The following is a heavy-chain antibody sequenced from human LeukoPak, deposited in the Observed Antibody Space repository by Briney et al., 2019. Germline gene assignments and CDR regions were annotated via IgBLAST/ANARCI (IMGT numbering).Heavy chain of an antibody. J-gene: IGHJ4*02. CDR1: GFTFGDDG. CDR3: SRGNDKSGWAFDY. CDR2: IRSKAYGGTA. V-gene: IGHV3-49*03. Sequence: GGSLRLSCRASGFTFGDDGMTWFRQAPGKGLEWISHIRSKAYGGTAEYAASVRGRFTVSRDDSKSIAYLQMSSLKTEDTAVYFCSRGNDKSGWAFDYWGQGTLVTVSS. D-gene: IGHD6-19*01.